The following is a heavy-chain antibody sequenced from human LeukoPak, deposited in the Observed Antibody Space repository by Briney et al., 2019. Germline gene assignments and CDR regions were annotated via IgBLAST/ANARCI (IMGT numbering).Heavy chain of an antibody. CDR2: IYHSGST. J-gene: IGHJ5*02. CDR3: ARDAIDYDWFDP. CDR1: GGSISSSYW. V-gene: IGHV4-4*02. D-gene: IGHD4-17*01. Sequence: KTSGTLSLTCAVSGGSISSSYWWSWVRPPPGKGLEWIGEIYHSGSTNYNPSLKSRVTISVDKSKNQFSLKLSSVTAADTAVYYCARDAIDYDWFDPWGQGTLVTVSS.